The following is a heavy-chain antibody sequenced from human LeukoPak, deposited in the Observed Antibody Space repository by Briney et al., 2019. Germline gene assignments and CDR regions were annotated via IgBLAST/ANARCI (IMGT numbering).Heavy chain of an antibody. Sequence: GASVKVSCKASGYTFTSYGISWVRQAPGQGLEWMGWISAYNGNTNYAQKLQGRVTMTTDTSTSTAYMELRSLRSDDTAVYYCARGYDFWSGYLLGAFDYWGQETLVTVSS. CDR1: GYTFTSYG. CDR3: ARGYDFWSGYLLGAFDY. D-gene: IGHD3-3*01. V-gene: IGHV1-18*01. CDR2: ISAYNGNT. J-gene: IGHJ4*02.